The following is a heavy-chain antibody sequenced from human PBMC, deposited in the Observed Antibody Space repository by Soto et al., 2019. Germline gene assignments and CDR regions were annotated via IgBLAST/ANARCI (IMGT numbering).Heavy chain of an antibody. D-gene: IGHD4-17*01. Sequence: QVQLVESGGGAVQPGRSLRLSCAASGFTFSSYAMHWVRQAPGKGLEWVAVISYDGSNKYYADSVKGRFTISRDNSKNTLYLQMNSLRAEDTAVYYCARDLSTASSHWGQGTTVTVAS. J-gene: IGHJ6*02. CDR3: ARDLSTASSH. CDR1: GFTFSSYA. V-gene: IGHV3-30-3*01. CDR2: ISYDGSNK.